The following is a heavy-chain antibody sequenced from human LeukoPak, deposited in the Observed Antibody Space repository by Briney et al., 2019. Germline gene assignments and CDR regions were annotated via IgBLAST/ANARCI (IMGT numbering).Heavy chain of an antibody. J-gene: IGHJ3*02. Sequence: ASVKVSCKASGYTFTGYYMHWVRQAPGQGLEWMGRINSNSGATTYAQKFQGRVTLTRDTSITTVYMELSSLTSDDTAVYYCAKDRRADSSGWYGFDIWGQGTTVTVSS. D-gene: IGHD6-19*01. CDR2: INSNSGAT. CDR3: AKDRRADSSGWYGFDI. V-gene: IGHV1-2*06. CDR1: GYTFTGYY.